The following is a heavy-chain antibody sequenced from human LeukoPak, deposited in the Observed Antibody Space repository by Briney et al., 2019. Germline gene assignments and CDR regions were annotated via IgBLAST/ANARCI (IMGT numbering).Heavy chain of an antibody. CDR3: ARMYSWNDEVRYFDY. CDR1: GGTFSSYA. Sequence: GASVKVSCKAPGGTFSSYAISWVRQAPGQGLEWMGGIIPIFSTANYAQKFQGRVTITADESTSTAYMELSSLRSEDTAVYYCARMYSWNDEVRYFDYWGQGTLVTVSS. V-gene: IGHV1-69*13. J-gene: IGHJ4*02. CDR2: IIPIFSTA. D-gene: IGHD1-20*01.